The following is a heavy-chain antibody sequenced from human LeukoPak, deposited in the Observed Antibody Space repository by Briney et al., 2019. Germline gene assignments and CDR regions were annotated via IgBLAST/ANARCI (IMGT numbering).Heavy chain of an antibody. V-gene: IGHV3-7*01. CDR3: ARVQRFGGLLFDP. CDR2: IKQDGSEK. J-gene: IGHJ5*02. Sequence: GGSLRLSCAASGFTFSSYWMSWVRQAPGKGLEWVANIKQDGSEKYYVDSVKGRFTISRDNAKNSLYLQMNSLRAEDTAVYYCARVQRFGGLLFDPWGQGTLVTVSS. D-gene: IGHD3-10*01. CDR1: GFTFSSYW.